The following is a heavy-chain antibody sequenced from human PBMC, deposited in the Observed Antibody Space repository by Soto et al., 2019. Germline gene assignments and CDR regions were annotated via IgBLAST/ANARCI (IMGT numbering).Heavy chain of an antibody. CDR2: IKQDGSDK. Sequence: GGSLRLSCAASGFTFSSYWMSWVRQAPGKGLEWVANIKQDGSDKSYVDSVKGRFTISRDNAKNSLYLQMNSLRAEDTAVYYCVRYCNSWSDAAYFQHWGQGSLVTVS. J-gene: IGHJ1*01. CDR1: GFTFSSYW. CDR3: VRYCNSWSDAAYFQH. V-gene: IGHV3-7*01. D-gene: IGHD6-19*01.